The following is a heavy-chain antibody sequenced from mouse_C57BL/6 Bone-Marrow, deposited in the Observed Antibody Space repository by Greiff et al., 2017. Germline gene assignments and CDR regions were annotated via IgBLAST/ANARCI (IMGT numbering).Heavy chain of an antibody. J-gene: IGHJ2*01. CDR2: INPNNGGT. V-gene: IGHV1-26*01. Sequence: VQLQQSGPELVKPGASVKISCKASGYTFTDYYMNWVKQSHGKSLEWIGDINPNNGGTSYNQKFKGKATLTVDKSSSTAYMELRSLTSEDSAVYYCARRSPKGFDYWGQGTTLTVSS. CDR1: GYTFTDYY. CDR3: ARRSPKGFDY.